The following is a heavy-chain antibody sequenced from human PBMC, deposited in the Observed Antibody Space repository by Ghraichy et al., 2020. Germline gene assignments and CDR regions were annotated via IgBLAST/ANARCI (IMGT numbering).Heavy chain of an antibody. CDR1: GFTFSRYG. Sequence: GGSLRLSCAASGFTFSRYGMHWVRQAPGKGLEWVAVISTDGSSTSYADSVKGRFTISRDNSKNTLYLQMNSLRAEDTAVYYCAMASYDSSSYYWGRFEDDWGQGTLVTVSS. J-gene: IGHJ4*02. CDR3: AMASYDSSSYYWGRFEDD. D-gene: IGHD3-22*01. CDR2: ISTDGSST. V-gene: IGHV3-30*03.